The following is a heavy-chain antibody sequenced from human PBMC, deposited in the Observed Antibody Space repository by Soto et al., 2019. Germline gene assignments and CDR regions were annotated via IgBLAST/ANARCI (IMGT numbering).Heavy chain of an antibody. CDR1: GFTFSSYA. J-gene: IGHJ3*02. CDR3: ARDKTAGTAFDI. V-gene: IGHV3-30-3*01. CDR2: ISYDGSNK. Sequence: GGSLRLSCAASGFTFSSYAMHWVRQAPGKGLEWVAVISYDGSNKYYADSVKGRFTISRDNSKNTLYLQMNSLRAEDTAVYYCARDKTAGTAFDIWGQGTMVTVSS. D-gene: IGHD6-13*01.